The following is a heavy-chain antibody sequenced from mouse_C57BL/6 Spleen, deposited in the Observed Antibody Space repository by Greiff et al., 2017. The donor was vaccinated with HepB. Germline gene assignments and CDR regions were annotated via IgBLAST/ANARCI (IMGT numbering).Heavy chain of an antibody. V-gene: IGHV1-82*01. CDR1: GYAFSSSW. CDR3: ARNLYDYDSYWYFDV. CDR2: IYPGDGDT. Sequence: VQLQESGPELVKPGASVKISCKASGYAFSSSWMNWVKQRPGKGLEWIGRIYPGDGDTNYNGKVKGKATLTADKSSSTAYMQLSSLTSEDSAVYFCARNLYDYDSYWYFDVWGTGTTVTVSS. D-gene: IGHD2-4*01. J-gene: IGHJ1*03.